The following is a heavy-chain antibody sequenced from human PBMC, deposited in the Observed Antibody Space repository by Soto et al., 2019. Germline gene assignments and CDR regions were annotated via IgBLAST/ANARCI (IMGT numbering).Heavy chain of an antibody. CDR2: IYYSGST. V-gene: IGHV4-31*03. D-gene: IGHD5-12*01. CDR1: GGSISSGGYY. J-gene: IGHJ3*02. CDR3: ARDSSGNEGGDAFDI. Sequence: SETLSLTCTVSGGSISSGGYYWSWIRQHPGKGLEWIGYIYYSGSTYYNPSLKSRVTISVDTSKNQFSLKLSSVTAADTAVYYCARDSSGNEGGDAFDIWGQGTMVTVSS.